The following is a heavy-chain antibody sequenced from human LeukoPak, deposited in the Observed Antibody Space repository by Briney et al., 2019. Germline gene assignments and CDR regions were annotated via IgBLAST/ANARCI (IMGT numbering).Heavy chain of an antibody. J-gene: IGHJ4*02. CDR2: ISSSSSYI. CDR3: ARDLSGSYSFDY. V-gene: IGHV3-21*01. CDR1: GFTFSSYS. D-gene: IGHD1-26*01. Sequence: PGGSLRLSCAASGFTFSSYSMNWVRQAPRKGLEWVSSISSSSSYIYYADSVKGRFTISRDNAKNSLYLQMNSLRAEDTAVYYCARDLSGSYSFDYWGQGTLVTVSS.